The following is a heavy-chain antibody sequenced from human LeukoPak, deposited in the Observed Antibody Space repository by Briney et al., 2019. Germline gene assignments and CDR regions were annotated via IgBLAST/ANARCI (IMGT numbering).Heavy chain of an antibody. CDR1: GFTFSNAW. J-gene: IGHJ4*02. V-gene: IGHV3-7*03. CDR3: VRSGGY. CDR2: IKEDGSEK. D-gene: IGHD1-26*01. Sequence: GGSLRLSCAASGFTFSNAWMTWVRQAPGKGLGWVANIKEDGSEKYYADSVKGRFTISRDNAKNSLCLQMNSLRAEDTAIYYCVRSGGYWGQGTLVTVSS.